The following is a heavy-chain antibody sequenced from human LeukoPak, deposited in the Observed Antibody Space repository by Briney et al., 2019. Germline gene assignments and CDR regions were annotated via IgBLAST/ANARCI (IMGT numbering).Heavy chain of an antibody. CDR1: GRSFSGYY. J-gene: IGHJ4*02. D-gene: IGHD1-26*01. Sequence: SETLSLTCAVYGRSFSGYYWSWIRQPPGKGLEWIGEINHSGSTNYNPSLKSRVTISVDTSKNQFSLKLSSVTAADTAVYYCARETLSGSYSYWGQGTLVTVSS. CDR2: INHSGST. V-gene: IGHV4-34*01. CDR3: ARETLSGSYSY.